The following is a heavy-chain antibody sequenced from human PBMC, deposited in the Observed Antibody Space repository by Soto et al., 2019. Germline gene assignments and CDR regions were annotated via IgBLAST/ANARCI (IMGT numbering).Heavy chain of an antibody. J-gene: IGHJ4*02. D-gene: IGHD6-19*01. Sequence: QLQLQESGPGLVKPSETLSLTCTVSGGSISSSSYYWGWIRQPPGKGLEWIGSIYYSGSTYYNPSLKSRVTISVDTSKNQFSLKLSSVTAADTAVYYCAKSGYSSGWYAGIDYWGQGTLVTVSS. CDR2: IYYSGST. CDR1: GGSISSSSYY. CDR3: AKSGYSSGWYAGIDY. V-gene: IGHV4-39*01.